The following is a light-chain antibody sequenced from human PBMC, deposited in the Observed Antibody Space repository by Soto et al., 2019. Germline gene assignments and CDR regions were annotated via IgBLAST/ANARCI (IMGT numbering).Light chain of an antibody. V-gene: IGLV2-8*01. CDR2: EVS. CDR3: SSYAGSNIGV. CDR1: SSDVGGYNY. J-gene: IGLJ2*01. Sequence: QSVLTQPPSASGSPGQSVTISCTGTSSDVGGYNYVSWYQQHPGKAPKLMIYEVSKRPSGVPDRFSGSKSGNTASLTVSGLQAEHEADYYCSSYAGSNIGVFGGGTKLTVL.